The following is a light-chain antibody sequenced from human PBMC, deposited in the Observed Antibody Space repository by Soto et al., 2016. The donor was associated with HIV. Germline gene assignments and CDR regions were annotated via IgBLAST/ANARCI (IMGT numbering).Light chain of an antibody. CDR3: QSSDSSGTYNVV. Sequence: SYELTRPPSVSVSPGQTARITCSGDALPKQYVYWYQQKSGQVPVLVIYKDTKRTSGISERFSGSSSGTTATLTISAVQAEDEADYYCQSSDSSGTYNVVFGGGTKLTV. V-gene: IGLV3-25*03. CDR2: KDT. CDR1: ALPKQY. J-gene: IGLJ2*01.